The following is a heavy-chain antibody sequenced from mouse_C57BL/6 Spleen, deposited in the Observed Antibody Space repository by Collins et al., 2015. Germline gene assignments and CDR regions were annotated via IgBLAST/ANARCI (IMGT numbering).Heavy chain of an antibody. CDR1: GYAFSTYW. D-gene: IGHD1-1*02. Sequence: QVQLQQSGTELMKPGASVKISCKTSGYAFSTYWMNWVKQRPGKGLEWIGQIYPGDGDTNYNGKFKGKATLTADKSSNTAYVQLSSLTSEDSAVYFCARGNYWGQGTLVTVSA. V-gene: IGHV1-80*01. CDR3: ARGNY. CDR2: IYPGDGDT. J-gene: IGHJ3*01.